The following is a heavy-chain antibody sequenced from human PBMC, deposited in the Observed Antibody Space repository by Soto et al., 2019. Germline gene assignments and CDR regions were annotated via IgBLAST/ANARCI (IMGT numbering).Heavy chain of an antibody. CDR1: GYTFTSYG. J-gene: IGHJ4*02. CDR3: ARVPTYYDYIWGSYRRNFDY. D-gene: IGHD3-16*01. CDR2: ISAYNGNT. V-gene: IGHV1-18*01. Sequence: QVQLVQSGAEVKKPGASVKVSCKASGYTFTSYGISWVRQAPGQGLEWMGWISAYNGNTNYAQKLQGRVTMTTDTTTSTAYRELRSLRSDDTAVYYCARVPTYYDYIWGSYRRNFDYWGQGTLVTVSS.